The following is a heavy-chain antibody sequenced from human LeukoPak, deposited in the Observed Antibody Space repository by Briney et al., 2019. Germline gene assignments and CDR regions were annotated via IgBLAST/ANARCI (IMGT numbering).Heavy chain of an antibody. CDR3: AIHLDRSGYYPFDY. D-gene: IGHD3-22*01. CDR2: IYTSGST. J-gene: IGHJ4*02. V-gene: IGHV4-4*07. Sequence: PETLSLTCTVSGGSISRYYWSWIRQRAGKGLEWIGRIYTSGSTNYNPSLKSRVTISVDTSKNQFSLKPSSVTAADTAVYYCAIHLDRSGYYPFDYWGQGTLVTVSS. CDR1: GGSISRYY.